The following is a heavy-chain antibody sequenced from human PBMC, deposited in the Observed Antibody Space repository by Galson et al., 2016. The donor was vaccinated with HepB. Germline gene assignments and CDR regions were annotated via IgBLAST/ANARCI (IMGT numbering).Heavy chain of an antibody. D-gene: IGHD3-10*01. CDR3: AKEILWFRATDL. J-gene: IGHJ5*02. V-gene: IGHV3-30*18. CDR2: ISFDGRNK. CDR1: GFTFNSSG. Sequence: SLRLSCAASGFTFNSSGMHWVRQAPGKGLEWVAVISFDGRNKYYADSVKGRFTISRDYPKNTLYLQMNTLRVEDTAVYYCAKEILWFRATDLWGQGTLVTVSS.